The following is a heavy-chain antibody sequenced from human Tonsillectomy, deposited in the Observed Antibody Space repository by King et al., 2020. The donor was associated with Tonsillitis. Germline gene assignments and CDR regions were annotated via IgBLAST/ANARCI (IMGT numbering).Heavy chain of an antibody. CDR1: GFSFSQAW. D-gene: IGHD3-3*01. CDR3: IIVLKGWSGYSPWN. J-gene: IGHJ4*02. Sequence: VQLVESGGALEKPGGSLRLSCAASGFSFSQAWMNWVRQAPGKGLEWVGRIRSREHGGTTDYAAPVKGRFTMSRDDSRNTLYLQMNNLRTEDTAMYYCIIVLKGWSGYSPWNWGRGTLVTVSS. V-gene: IGHV3-15*07. CDR2: IRSREHGGTT.